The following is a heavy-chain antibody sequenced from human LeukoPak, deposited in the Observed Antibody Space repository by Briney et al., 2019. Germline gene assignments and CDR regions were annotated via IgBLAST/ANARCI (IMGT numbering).Heavy chain of an antibody. CDR2: INHSGST. CDR3: ARQVESRLLWFGEPDH. V-gene: IGHV4-34*01. Sequence: SETLSLTCAVYGGSFSGYYWSWVRQPPGKGLEWIGEINHSGSTNYNPSLKSRVTISVDTSKNQFSLKLSSVTAADTAVYYCARQVESRLLWFGEPDHWGQGTLVTVPS. J-gene: IGHJ4*02. CDR1: GGSFSGYY. D-gene: IGHD3-10*01.